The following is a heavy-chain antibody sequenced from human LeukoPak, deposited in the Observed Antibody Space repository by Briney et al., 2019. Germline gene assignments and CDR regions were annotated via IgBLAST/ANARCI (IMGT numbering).Heavy chain of an antibody. Sequence: ASVKVSCKASGGTFSSYAISWVRQAPGQGLEWMGGTIPIFGTANYAQKFQGRVTITTDESTSTAYMELSSLRSEDTAVYYCARGRGIVGATTSEYDYWGQGTLVTVSS. D-gene: IGHD1-26*01. CDR3: ARGRGIVGATTSEYDY. J-gene: IGHJ4*02. CDR1: GGTFSSYA. V-gene: IGHV1-69*05. CDR2: TIPIFGTA.